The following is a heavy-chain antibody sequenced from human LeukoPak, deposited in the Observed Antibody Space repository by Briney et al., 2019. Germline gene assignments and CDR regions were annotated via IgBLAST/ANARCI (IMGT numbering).Heavy chain of an antibody. D-gene: IGHD2-2*01. Sequence: GESLKISCKGSGYSFTSSWIGWVRQMPGKGLEWMGIIYPHDSKSKYSPSFQGQVTISADKSISTAYLQWSSLKASDTAMYYWATSRQGGTSASCPVDYWGQGALVTVSS. V-gene: IGHV5-51*01. J-gene: IGHJ4*02. CDR2: IYPHDSKS. CDR1: GYSFTSSW. CDR3: ATSRQGGTSASCPVDY.